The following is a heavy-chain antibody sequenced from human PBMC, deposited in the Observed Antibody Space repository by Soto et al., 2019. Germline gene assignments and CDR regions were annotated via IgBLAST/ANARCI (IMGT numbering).Heavy chain of an antibody. Sequence: GGSLRLSCAASGFTFSSYAMSWVRQAPGKGLEWVSAISGSGGSTYYADSVKGRFTISRDNSKNTLYLQMNSLRAEDTAVYYCADNDYVWGSYYGMDVWGQGTTVTVSS. CDR2: ISGSGGST. CDR1: GFTFSSYA. V-gene: IGHV3-23*01. CDR3: ADNDYVWGSYYGMDV. J-gene: IGHJ6*02. D-gene: IGHD3-16*01.